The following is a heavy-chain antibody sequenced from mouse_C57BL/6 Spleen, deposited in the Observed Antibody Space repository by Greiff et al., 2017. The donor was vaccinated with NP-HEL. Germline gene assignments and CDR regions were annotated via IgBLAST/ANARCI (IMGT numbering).Heavy chain of an antibody. CDR3: ARNFYYYGSSSHWYFDV. Sequence: QVQLKQSGPGLVAPSQSLSITCTVSGFSLTSYAISWVRQPPGKGLEWLGVIWTGGGTNYNSALKSRLSISKDNSKSQVFLKMNSLQTDDTARYYCARNFYYYGSSSHWYFDVWGTGTTVTVSS. J-gene: IGHJ1*03. V-gene: IGHV2-9-1*01. CDR1: GFSLTSYA. CDR2: IWTGGGT. D-gene: IGHD1-1*01.